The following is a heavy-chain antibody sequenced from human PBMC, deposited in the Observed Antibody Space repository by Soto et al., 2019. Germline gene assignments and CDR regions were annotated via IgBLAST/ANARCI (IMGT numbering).Heavy chain of an antibody. V-gene: IGHV4-30-4*01. CDR1: GGSISSGDYY. Sequence: QVQLQESGPGLVKPSQTLSLTCTVSGGSISSGDYYWSWIRQPPGKGLEWIGYIYYSGSTYYNPSLKSRVTISVHPSKNPFSLKLSSVTAADTAVYYCPILGELRGHDAFDIWGQGTMVTVSS. CDR2: IYYSGST. D-gene: IGHD1-26*01. CDR3: PILGELRGHDAFDI. J-gene: IGHJ3*02.